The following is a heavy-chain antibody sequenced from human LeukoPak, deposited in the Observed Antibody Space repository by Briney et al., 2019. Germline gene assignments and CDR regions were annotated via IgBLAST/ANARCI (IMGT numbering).Heavy chain of an antibody. D-gene: IGHD3-16*02. CDR2: INTDGSST. V-gene: IGHV3-74*01. CDR3: ARELSREKDY. CDR1: GFTLSSYW. Sequence: GGSLRLSCAASGFTLSSYWMHWVRQAPGKGLVWVSRINTDGSSTTYVDSVKGRFTISRDSAKNTLYLQMNSLRAEDTAVYYCARELSREKDYWGQGTLVTVSS. J-gene: IGHJ4*02.